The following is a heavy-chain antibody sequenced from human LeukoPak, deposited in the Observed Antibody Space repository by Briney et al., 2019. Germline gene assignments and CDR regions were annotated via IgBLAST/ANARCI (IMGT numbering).Heavy chain of an antibody. D-gene: IGHD3-10*01. J-gene: IGHJ5*02. CDR2: ISTYNGNT. CDR3: ARGAPLSGSGP. CDR1: GYTFTTYG. Sequence: ASVKVSCKASGYTFTTYGISWVRQAPGQGLEWTGWISTYNGNTDYAQKLQGRVTMTTDTSTSTTYMELRSLRSDDTAVYYCARGAPLSGSGPWGQGTLVTVSS. V-gene: IGHV1-18*01.